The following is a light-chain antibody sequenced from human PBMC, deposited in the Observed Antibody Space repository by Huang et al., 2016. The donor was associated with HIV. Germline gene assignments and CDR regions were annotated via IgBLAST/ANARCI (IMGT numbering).Light chain of an antibody. Sequence: DILMTQSPSTLSASVGDRVIITCRASQNINTWLAWYQQKPGKAPNLLIYRASSLHTGVPSRFAGSGSGTDFTLTITSLQPEDLGTYYCQQYKTYLYTFGQGTKLEI. J-gene: IGKJ2*01. CDR3: QQYKTYLYT. CDR2: RAS. V-gene: IGKV1-5*03. CDR1: QNINTW.